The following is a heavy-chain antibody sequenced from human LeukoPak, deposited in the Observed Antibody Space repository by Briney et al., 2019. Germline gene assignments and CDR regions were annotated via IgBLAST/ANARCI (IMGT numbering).Heavy chain of an antibody. J-gene: IGHJ4*02. V-gene: IGHV3-30-3*01. Sequence: GGSLRLSCAASGFTFSSYAMHWVRQAPGKGLEWVAVISYDGSNKYYADSVKGRFTISRDNSKNTLYLQMNSLRAEDTAVYYCARDPDTVAGIEAFDYWGQGTLVTVSS. CDR1: GFTFSSYA. CDR2: ISYDGSNK. CDR3: ARDPDTVAGIEAFDY. D-gene: IGHD6-19*01.